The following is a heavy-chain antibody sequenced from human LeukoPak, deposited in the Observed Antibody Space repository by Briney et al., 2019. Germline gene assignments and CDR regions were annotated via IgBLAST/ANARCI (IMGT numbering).Heavy chain of an antibody. CDR1: GFTLSSFE. V-gene: IGHV3-7*01. J-gene: IGHJ4*02. CDR2: INQDGTEK. CDR3: AKVAKYYYGPETYYFFEQ. D-gene: IGHD3-10*01. Sequence: GGSLRLSCAASGFTLSSFEMNWVRQAPGKGLEWVANINQDGTEKYYVDSVKGRFTISRGYAKNSLYLQMNSLRVEDTAVYYCAKVAKYYYGPETYYFFEQWGQGTPVTASS.